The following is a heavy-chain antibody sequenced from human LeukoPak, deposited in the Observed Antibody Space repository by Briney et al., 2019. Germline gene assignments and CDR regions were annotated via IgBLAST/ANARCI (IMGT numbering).Heavy chain of an antibody. CDR3: ARGKIRADWLDP. CDR1: GGSFNGYY. V-gene: IGHV4-34*01. J-gene: IGHJ5*02. CDR2: INHSGST. Sequence: SETLSLTCAVYGGSFNGYYWSWIRQPPGKGLEWIGEINHSGSTNYNPSLKSRVTISVDTSKNQFSLKLSSVTAADTAVYYCARGKIRADWLDPWGQGTLVTVSS. D-gene: IGHD6-13*01.